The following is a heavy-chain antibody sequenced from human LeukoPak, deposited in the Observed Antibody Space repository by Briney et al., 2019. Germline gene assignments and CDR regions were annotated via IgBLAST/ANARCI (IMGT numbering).Heavy chain of an antibody. V-gene: IGHV3-23*01. CDR1: GFTFSSYA. J-gene: IGHJ4*02. CDR3: AKDRTAMSPFDY. Sequence: GGSLRLSCAASGFTFSSYAMSWVRQAPGKGLEWLSAISGSGGSTYYADSVKGRFTISRDNSKNTLYLQTNSLRAEDTAVYYCAKDRTAMSPFDYWGQGTLVTVSS. D-gene: IGHD5-18*01. CDR2: ISGSGGST.